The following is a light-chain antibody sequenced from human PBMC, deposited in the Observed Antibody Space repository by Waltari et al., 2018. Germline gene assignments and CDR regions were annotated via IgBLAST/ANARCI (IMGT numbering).Light chain of an antibody. J-gene: IGKJ3*01. CDR2: GAS. Sequence: DIQMTQSPSSLSASVGDRVTITCQASQDISNFLNWYQQKPGKAPKLVIYGASNLETGVPSRFSGSGSGTDFTFTISGLHPEDIATYYCQQCDKLRGFTFGPGTKVDIK. V-gene: IGKV1-33*01. CDR1: QDISNF. CDR3: QQCDKLRGFT.